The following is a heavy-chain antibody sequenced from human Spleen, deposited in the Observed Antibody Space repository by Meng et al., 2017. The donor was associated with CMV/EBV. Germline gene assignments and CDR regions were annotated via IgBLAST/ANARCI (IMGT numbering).Heavy chain of an antibody. J-gene: IGHJ6*02. CDR1: GFTFSSHW. Sequence: GESLKISCAASGFTFSSHWMTWVRQAPGRGLEWVSSISSGSSYIYYADSVEGRFTISRDNAKNSLYLQMNSLRAEDTAVYYCARDNHGFEELREDVWGQGTTVTVS. CDR2: ISSGSSYI. D-gene: IGHD3-10*01. CDR3: ARDNHGFEELREDV. V-gene: IGHV3-21*01.